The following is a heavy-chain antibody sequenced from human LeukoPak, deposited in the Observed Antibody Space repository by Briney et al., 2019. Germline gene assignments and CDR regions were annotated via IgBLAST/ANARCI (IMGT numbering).Heavy chain of an antibody. CDR2: ISSSSSSI. D-gene: IGHD2-15*01. CDR1: GFSFSYYS. V-gene: IGHV3-48*04. J-gene: IGHJ4*02. Sequence: GGSLRLSCAASGFSFSYYSMNWVRQAPGKGLEWVSYISSSSSSIYYADSVKGRFTISRDNAKNTLYLQMNSLRAEDTAVYYCARDPGGSRSFDYWGQGTLVTVSS. CDR3: ARDPGGSRSFDY.